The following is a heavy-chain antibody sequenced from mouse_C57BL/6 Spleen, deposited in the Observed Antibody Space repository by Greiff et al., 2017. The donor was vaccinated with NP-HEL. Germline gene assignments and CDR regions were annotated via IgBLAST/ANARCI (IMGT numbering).Heavy chain of an antibody. V-gene: IGHV5-6*01. CDR2: ISSGGSYT. Sequence: EVHLVESGGDLVKPGGSLKLSCAASGFTFSSYGMSWVRQTPDKRLEWVATISSGGSYTYYPDSVKGRFTISRDNAKNTLYLQMSSLKSEDTAMYYCARDGSSYVFFDYWGQGTTLTVSS. CDR1: GFTFSSYG. D-gene: IGHD1-1*01. CDR3: ARDGSSYVFFDY. J-gene: IGHJ2*01.